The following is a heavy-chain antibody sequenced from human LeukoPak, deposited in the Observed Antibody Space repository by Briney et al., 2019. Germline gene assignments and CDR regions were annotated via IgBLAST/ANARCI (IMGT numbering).Heavy chain of an antibody. V-gene: IGHV1-2*02. CDR2: INPNSGGT. CDR1: GYTFTGNY. J-gene: IGHJ4*02. Sequence: ASVKVSCKASGYTFTGNYMHWVRQAPGQGLEWMGWINPNSGGTNYAQKFQGRVTMTRDTSSSTAYMELSRLRSEDTAVYYCARDNDSRDPPHFDYWGQGTLVTVSS. D-gene: IGHD3-16*01. CDR3: ARDNDSRDPPHFDY.